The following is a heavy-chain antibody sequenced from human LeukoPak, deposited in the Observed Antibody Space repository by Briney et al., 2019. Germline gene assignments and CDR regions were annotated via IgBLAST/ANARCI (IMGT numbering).Heavy chain of an antibody. J-gene: IGHJ4*02. CDR3: ARFIRAAAGTGGIYYFDY. D-gene: IGHD6-13*01. Sequence: SETLSLTCSVSGYSISSGDYWGWIRQPPGKGLEWIGSIHHTGSTYYSPSLKSRVTISVDTSKNQFSLKLSSVTVADTAVYYCARFIRAAAGTGGIYYFDYWGQGTLVTVSS. CDR2: IHHTGST. CDR1: GYSISSGDY. V-gene: IGHV4-38-2*02.